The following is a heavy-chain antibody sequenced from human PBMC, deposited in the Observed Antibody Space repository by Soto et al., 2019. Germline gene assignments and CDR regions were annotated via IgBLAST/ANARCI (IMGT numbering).Heavy chain of an antibody. CDR3: ARRPKDYYYGMDV. V-gene: IGHV3-48*03. CDR1: GFTFSSYE. Sequence: EVHLVQSGGGLVQSGGSLRLSCAASGFTFSSYEMHWVRQAPGKGLEWLSYITSSGSIIYYAGSVKGRFTISRDSANNSLYLQMNSLRAEDTAVYYCARRPKDYYYGMDVWGQGTTVTVSS. CDR2: ITSSGSII. J-gene: IGHJ6*02.